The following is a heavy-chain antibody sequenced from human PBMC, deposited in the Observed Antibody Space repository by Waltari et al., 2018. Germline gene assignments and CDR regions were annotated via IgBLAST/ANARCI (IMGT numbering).Heavy chain of an antibody. D-gene: IGHD3-22*01. J-gene: IGHJ4*02. Sequence: QVQLVQSGGEVKTPGASVKVSCKASGYTFANYGISWVRQAPGQGLEWLGWANAYNGLTKYAQTVQDRATMTTDASAGTAYMELRSLRSDDTAMYYCARTYYYDSRDFDYWGQGSLVTVSS. V-gene: IGHV1-18*04. CDR2: ANAYNGLT. CDR3: ARTYYYDSRDFDY. CDR1: GYTFANYG.